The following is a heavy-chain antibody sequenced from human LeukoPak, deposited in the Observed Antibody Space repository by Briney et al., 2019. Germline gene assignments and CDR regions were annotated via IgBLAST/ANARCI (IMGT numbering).Heavy chain of an antibody. CDR2: ISSSGSTI. D-gene: IGHD6-13*01. V-gene: IGHV3-48*03. J-gene: IGHJ6*03. CDR3: ARVRNSWPYYYYYMDV. Sequence: TGGSLRLSCAASGFTFSSYEMNWVRQAPGKGLEWVSYISSSGSTIYYADSVKGRFTISRDNAKNSLYLQMNSLRAEDTAVYYCARVRNSWPYYYYYMDVWGKGTTVTISS. CDR1: GFTFSSYE.